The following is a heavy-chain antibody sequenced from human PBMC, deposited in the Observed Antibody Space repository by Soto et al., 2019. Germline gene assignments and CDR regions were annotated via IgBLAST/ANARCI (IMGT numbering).Heavy chain of an antibody. CDR2: IYHSGST. D-gene: IGHD6-19*01. CDR3: ARAAGTMYYYYGMDV. CDR1: GGSISSNNW. Sequence: PSETLSLTCAVSGGSISSNNWWSWVRQPPGKGLEWIGEIYHSGSTNYNPSLKSRVTISVDKSKNQFSLNLSSVTAADTAVYYCARAAGTMYYYYGMDVWGQGTTVTVSS. V-gene: IGHV4-4*02. J-gene: IGHJ6*02.